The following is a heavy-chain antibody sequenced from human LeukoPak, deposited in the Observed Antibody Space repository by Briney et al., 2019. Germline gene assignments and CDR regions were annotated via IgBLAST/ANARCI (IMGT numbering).Heavy chain of an antibody. CDR3: ARGRLRLVVVPAATLMPFDY. Sequence: SETLSLTCAVYGGSFSGYYWSWIRQPPGKGLEWIGEINHSGSTNYNPSLKSRVTISLDTSKNQFSLKLSSVTAADTAVYYCARGRLRLVVVPAATLMPFDYWGQGTLVTVPS. CDR1: GGSFSGYY. V-gene: IGHV4-34*01. J-gene: IGHJ4*02. D-gene: IGHD2-2*01. CDR2: INHSGST.